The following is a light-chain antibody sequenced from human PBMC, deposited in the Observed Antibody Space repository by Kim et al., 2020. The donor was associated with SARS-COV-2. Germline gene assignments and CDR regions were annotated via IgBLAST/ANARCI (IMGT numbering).Light chain of an antibody. J-gene: IGLJ2*01. V-gene: IGLV3-1*01. CDR2: QNS. CDR1: NLGHKY. Sequence: SVSPGQTASITCSGDNLGHKYSSWYQQKPGQSPVMVIYQNSKRPSGIPERLSGSNSGNTATLTISETQPMDEADYYCQAWDSSTAVFGGGTQLTVL. CDR3: QAWDSSTAV.